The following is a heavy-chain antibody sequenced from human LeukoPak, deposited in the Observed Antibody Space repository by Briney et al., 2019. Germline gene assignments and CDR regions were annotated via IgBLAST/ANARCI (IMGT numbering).Heavy chain of an antibody. CDR1: IDSISKTNW. D-gene: IGHD2-8*01. V-gene: IGHV4/OR15-8*02. Sequence: SHTLALTCGVCIDSISKTNWWGWARHPPGHGLEWIGESSLTGLPHYNPSLESRVAVSLDKSKIQLSLNLTSVTAADTAVYYCSRENGAFSPFGYWGQGTLVTVLS. CDR3: SRENGAFSPFGY. J-gene: IGHJ4*02. CDR2: SSLTGLP.